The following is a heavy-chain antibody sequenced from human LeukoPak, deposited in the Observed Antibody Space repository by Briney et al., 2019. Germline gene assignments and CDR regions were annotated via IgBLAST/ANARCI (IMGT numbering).Heavy chain of an antibody. CDR3: AKGMSWFDP. Sequence: AGGSLRLSCAASGFTFNSYGMTWVRQAPGKGLEWGSSISGSGGSTYYADSVKGRFTISRDNSENTVYLQMNSLRAEDTAVYYCAKGMSWFDPWGQGTLVTVSS. V-gene: IGHV3-23*01. J-gene: IGHJ5*02. CDR2: ISGSGGST. CDR1: GFTFNSYG.